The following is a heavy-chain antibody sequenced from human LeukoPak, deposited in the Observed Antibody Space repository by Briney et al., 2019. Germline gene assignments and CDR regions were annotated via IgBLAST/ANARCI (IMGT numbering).Heavy chain of an antibody. J-gene: IGHJ4*02. V-gene: IGHV3-23*01. D-gene: IGHD3-10*01. Sequence: GGSLRLSCAASGFTFSSYAMSWVRQAPGKGLEWVSAISGSGGSTYYEDSVKGRFATSRDNSKNTLYLQMNSLRAEDTAVYYCAKASTYYYGSGSYYYVYWGQGTLVTVSS. CDR2: ISGSGGST. CDR1: GFTFSSYA. CDR3: AKASTYYYGSGSYYYVY.